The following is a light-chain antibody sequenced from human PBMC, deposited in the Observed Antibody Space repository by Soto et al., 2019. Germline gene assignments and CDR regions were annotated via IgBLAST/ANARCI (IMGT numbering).Light chain of an antibody. Sequence: DIQMTQSPSSLSASVGDRVTISCQASQDISSYLNWYQQKPGKAPKLLIYDASNLETEVPSRFSGSGSGTDFTFTISSLQPEDIATYYCQQYDNLPITFGGGTKVEI. CDR1: QDISSY. CDR3: QQYDNLPIT. V-gene: IGKV1-33*01. J-gene: IGKJ4*01. CDR2: DAS.